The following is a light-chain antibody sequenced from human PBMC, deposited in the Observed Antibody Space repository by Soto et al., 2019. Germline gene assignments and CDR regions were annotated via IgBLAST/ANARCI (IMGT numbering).Light chain of an antibody. CDR3: SSYTSVTTFVV. CDR1: SSDIGRYNF. V-gene: IGLV2-14*01. Sequence: QSALTQPASVSGSPGQSITISCTGTSSDIGRYNFVSWYQQHPGKAPKLLVYEVTNRPSGVSNRFSGSKSGNTASLTFFGLQTEDEADYYCSSYTSVTTFVVFGTGTKLTVL. J-gene: IGLJ1*01. CDR2: EVT.